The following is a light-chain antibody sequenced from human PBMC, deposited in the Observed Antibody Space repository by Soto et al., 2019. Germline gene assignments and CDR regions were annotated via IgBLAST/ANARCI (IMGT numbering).Light chain of an antibody. CDR1: QSVSSNF. CDR2: GAS. CDR3: QQYNTSPWT. Sequence: EFVLTQSPGTLSLSPGERATLSCRASQSVSSNFLAWYQDKPGRAPRLLIYGASSRATGIPDRFSGSGSGTEFTLTISRVAPEDYAVYYCQQYNTSPWTFGQGTKVDI. J-gene: IGKJ1*01. V-gene: IGKV3-20*01.